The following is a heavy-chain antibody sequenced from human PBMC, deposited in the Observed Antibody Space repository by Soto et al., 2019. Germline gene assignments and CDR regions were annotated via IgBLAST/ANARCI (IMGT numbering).Heavy chain of an antibody. D-gene: IGHD6-13*01. V-gene: IGHV3-21*01. CDR1: GFTFSSYS. Sequence: GGSLRLSCAASGFTFSSYSMNWVRQAPGKGLEWVSSISSSSSYIYYADSVKGRFTISRDNAKNSLYLQMNSLRAEDTAVYYCARGFYGIAAAGNAFDIWGQGTMVTVSS. J-gene: IGHJ3*02. CDR3: ARGFYGIAAAGNAFDI. CDR2: ISSSSSYI.